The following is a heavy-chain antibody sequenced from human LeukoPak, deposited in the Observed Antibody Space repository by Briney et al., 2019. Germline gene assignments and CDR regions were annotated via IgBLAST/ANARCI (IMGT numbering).Heavy chain of an antibody. CDR1: GFTFSSYW. D-gene: IGHD3-22*01. J-gene: IGHJ4*02. V-gene: IGHV3-7*03. CDR3: AKVPATDPYYYDSSGYYYSPDFDY. CDR2: IKQDGSEK. Sequence: PGGSLRPSCAASGFTFSSYWMSWVRQAPGKGLEWVANIKQDGSEKYYVDSVKGRFTISRDNSKNTLYLQMNSLRAEDTAVYYCAKVPATDPYYYDSSGYYYSPDFDYWGQGTLVTVSS.